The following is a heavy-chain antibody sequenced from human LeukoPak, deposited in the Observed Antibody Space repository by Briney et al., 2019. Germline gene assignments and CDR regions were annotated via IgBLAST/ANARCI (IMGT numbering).Heavy chain of an antibody. Sequence: ASVKVSRKTSGYTFTGYYLHGVRQAPGQGLEGMGWISPNTCATKYAQKFQGRVAMTRDTYISIAYMDLSRLRSDDTAVYYCARGLYNTYPEDYWGQGTLVTVSS. CDR1: GYTFTGYY. J-gene: IGHJ4*02. CDR2: ISPNTCAT. V-gene: IGHV1-2*02. D-gene: IGHD1-1*01. CDR3: ARGLYNTYPEDY.